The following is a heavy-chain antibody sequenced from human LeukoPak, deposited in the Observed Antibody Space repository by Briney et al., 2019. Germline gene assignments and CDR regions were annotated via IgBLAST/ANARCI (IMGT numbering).Heavy chain of an antibody. V-gene: IGHV1-8*01. CDR3: ARGRSTYYYYSIVYSSLDY. D-gene: IGHD3-22*01. CDR2: MNPNSGNT. Sequence: GASVKVSCKASGYTFTSYDINWVRQATGQGLEWMGWMNPNSGNTGYAQKFQGRVTMTRNTSISTAYMELSSLRSEDTAVYYCARGRSTYYYYSIVYSSLDYWGQGTLVTVSS. CDR1: GYTFTSYD. J-gene: IGHJ4*02.